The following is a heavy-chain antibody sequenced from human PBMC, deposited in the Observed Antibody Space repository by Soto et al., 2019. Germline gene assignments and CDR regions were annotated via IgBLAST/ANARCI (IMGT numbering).Heavy chain of an antibody. CDR1: GGSFSGYY. V-gene: IGHV4-34*01. J-gene: IGHJ4*01. CDR2: INHSGST. Sequence: PSETLSLTCAVYGGSFSGYYWSWIRQPPGKGLEWIGEINHSGSTNYNPSLKSRVTISVDTSKNQFSLKLSSVTAADTAVYYCARKGTAPSKLFDSWGQGTLVTVSS. D-gene: IGHD1-1*01. CDR3: ARKGTAPSKLFDS.